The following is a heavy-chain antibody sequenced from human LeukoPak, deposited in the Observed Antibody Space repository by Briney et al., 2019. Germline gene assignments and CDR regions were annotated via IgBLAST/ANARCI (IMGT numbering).Heavy chain of an antibody. CDR2: IYYNEST. CDR3: ARGRWLLNY. CDR1: GGSISTYY. Sequence: SETLSLTCTVSGGSISTYYWSWIRQPVGKGLEWIGYIYYNESTNYNPSVKSRVTISADTSKNQFSLKLRSVTAADTAVYYCARGRWLLNYWGQGTRLTVSS. J-gene: IGHJ4*02. D-gene: IGHD4-23*01. V-gene: IGHV4-59*01.